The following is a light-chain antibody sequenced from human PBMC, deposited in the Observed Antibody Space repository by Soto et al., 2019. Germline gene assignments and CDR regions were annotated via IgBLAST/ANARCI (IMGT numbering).Light chain of an antibody. CDR3: QQYYTTPRT. J-gene: IGKJ1*01. V-gene: IGKV4-1*01. CDR2: WAS. Sequence: DIVMTQSPDSLAVSLGERATINCKSSQSVLYNSNNKNYLAWYQQKPGQPPKLLIYWASTRESGVPDRFSGSGSGTDFTLXISXLQAEDVAIYYCQQYYTTPRTFGQGTKVEIK. CDR1: QSVLYNSNNKNY.